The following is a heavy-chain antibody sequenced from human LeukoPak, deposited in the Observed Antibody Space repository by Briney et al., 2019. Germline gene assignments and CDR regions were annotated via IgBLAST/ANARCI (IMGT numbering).Heavy chain of an antibody. CDR2: IYPGDSDT. CDR3: ARHLPAYGSGSYYKTAGNWFDP. J-gene: IGHJ5*02. Sequence: LGESLKISCQGSGSSFTSYWIGWVRPLPGKALEWMGIIYPGDSDTRYSPSFQGQVTISADKSISTAYLQWSSLKASDTAMYYCARHLPAYGSGSYYKTAGNWFDPWGQGTLVTVSS. CDR1: GSSFTSYW. V-gene: IGHV5-51*01. D-gene: IGHD3-10*01.